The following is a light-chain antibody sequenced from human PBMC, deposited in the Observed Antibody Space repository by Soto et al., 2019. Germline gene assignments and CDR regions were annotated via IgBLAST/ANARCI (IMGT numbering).Light chain of an antibody. V-gene: IGLV1-44*01. CDR2: SNN. J-gene: IGLJ1*01. CDR3: AAWDDSLNGYV. CDR1: NSNIGSNT. Sequence: QSVRTQAPSASGAPGEGVPISCSGNNSNIGSNTVNWYQQLPGTAPKLLIYSNNQRPSGVPDRFSGSKSGTSASLAISGLQSEDEADYYCAAWDDSLNGYVFGTGTKVTVL.